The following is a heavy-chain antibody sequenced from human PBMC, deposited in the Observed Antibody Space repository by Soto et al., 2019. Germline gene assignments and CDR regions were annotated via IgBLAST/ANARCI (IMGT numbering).Heavy chain of an antibody. CDR2: ISGSGGST. CDR1: GFTFSSYA. Sequence: PGGSSSLSCAASGFTFSSYAMSWVRQAPGKGLEWVSAISGSGGSTYYADSVKGRFTIARDNSKNTLYLQMNSLRAEDTAVYYCAKDSTHYYDSSGYYYGPSVGFDYWGQGTLVTVSS. V-gene: IGHV3-23*01. CDR3: AKDSTHYYDSSGYYYGPSVGFDY. J-gene: IGHJ4*02. D-gene: IGHD3-22*01.